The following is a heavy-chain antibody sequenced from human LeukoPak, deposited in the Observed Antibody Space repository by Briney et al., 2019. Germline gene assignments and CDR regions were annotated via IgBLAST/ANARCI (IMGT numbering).Heavy chain of an antibody. D-gene: IGHD4-17*01. V-gene: IGHV3-53*01. CDR3: ARVPTTVTTVYFDY. CDR2: IYSGGST. J-gene: IGHJ4*02. CDR1: GFTVSSNY. Sequence: GGSLRLSCAASGFTVSSNYMSWVRQAPGKGLEWVSVIYSGGSTYYADSVKGRFTISRDNSKNTLYLQMDSLRAEDTAVYYCARVPTTVTTVYFDYWGQGTLVTVSS.